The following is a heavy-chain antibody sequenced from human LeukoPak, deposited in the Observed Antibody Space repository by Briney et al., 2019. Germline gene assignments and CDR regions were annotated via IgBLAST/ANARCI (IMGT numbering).Heavy chain of an antibody. Sequence: PGRSLRLSCVATAITISTYGMHWVRQAQDKGLEWVAVVSYDGTKKYYADSVKGRFTISRDNSKNTLYLQMNSLRSEDTAVYYCAPEKWGEALDIWGQGTMVTVSS. D-gene: IGHD3-16*01. CDR3: APEKWGEALDI. V-gene: IGHV3-30*03. CDR1: AITISTYG. CDR2: VSYDGTKK. J-gene: IGHJ3*02.